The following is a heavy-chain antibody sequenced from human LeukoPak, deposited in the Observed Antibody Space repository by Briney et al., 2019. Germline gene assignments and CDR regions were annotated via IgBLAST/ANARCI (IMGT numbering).Heavy chain of an antibody. CDR2: ISYDGSNK. V-gene: IGHV3-30*05. Sequence: GGSLRLSCAASGFTFSSYSMNWVRQGPGKGLEWVAVISYDGSNKYYADSVKGRFTISRDNSKNTLYLQMNSLRAEDTAVYYCARDRSGYYDSSGYPDYWGQGTLVTVSS. CDR1: GFTFSSYS. CDR3: ARDRSGYYDSSGYPDY. D-gene: IGHD3-22*01. J-gene: IGHJ4*02.